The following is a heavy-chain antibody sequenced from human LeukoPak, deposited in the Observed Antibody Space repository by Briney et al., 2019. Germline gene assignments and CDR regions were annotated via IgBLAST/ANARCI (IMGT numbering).Heavy chain of an antibody. J-gene: IGHJ4*02. D-gene: IGHD5-18*01. CDR3: AHGHVDTALNY. Sequence: SGPTLVNPTQTLTLTCTFSGFSLSTSGVGVGWIRQPPGKALEWLALIYWADVKRYSPSLKSRLTITKDTSKSQVALTMTNMDPVDTATYYCAHGHVDTALNYWGQGTLVTVSS. CDR1: GFSLSTSGVG. V-gene: IGHV2-5*02. CDR2: IYWADVK.